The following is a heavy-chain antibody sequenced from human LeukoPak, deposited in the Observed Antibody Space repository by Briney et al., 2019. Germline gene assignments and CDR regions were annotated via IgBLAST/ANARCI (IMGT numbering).Heavy chain of an antibody. D-gene: IGHD5-24*01. CDR2: IYYGGGT. J-gene: IGHJ3*02. CDR3: ARHVTISGPYDASDI. Sequence: KSSETLSLTCTVSGDSISSYYWSWIRQPPGKGLEWIGYIYYGGGTDYNPSLKSRVTISVDTSKNQFSLKLRSVTAADTAVYYCARHVTISGPYDASDIWGQGTMVTVSP. CDR1: GDSISSYY. V-gene: IGHV4-59*08.